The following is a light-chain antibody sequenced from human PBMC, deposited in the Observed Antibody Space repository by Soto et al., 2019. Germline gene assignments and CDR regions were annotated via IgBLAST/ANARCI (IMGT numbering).Light chain of an antibody. CDR2: WAS. CDR3: QQYHSDPIT. Sequence: DIVMTQSPDSLAVSLGERATINCESSQSVLYSSNNQNCLAWYQQKPGQPPKLLIYWASTRESGVPDRFSGSGSVTDFTLTISSLQAEDVAVYYCQQYHSDPITFGQGTRLE. V-gene: IGKV4-1*01. CDR1: QSVLYSSNNQNC. J-gene: IGKJ5*01.